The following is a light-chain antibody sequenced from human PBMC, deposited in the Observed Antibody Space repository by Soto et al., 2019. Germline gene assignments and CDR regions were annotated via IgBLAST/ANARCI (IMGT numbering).Light chain of an antibody. CDR2: DVS. J-gene: IGLJ1*01. CDR3: CSYAGSPYV. V-gene: IGLV2-11*01. CDR1: SSDVGGYNY. Sequence: QSVLTQPRSVSGSPGQSVAISCTGTSSDVGGYNYVSWYQQHPGKAPKLMIYDVSKRPSGVPDRFSGSKSGNTASLTISGLQAEDEADYYCCSYAGSPYV.